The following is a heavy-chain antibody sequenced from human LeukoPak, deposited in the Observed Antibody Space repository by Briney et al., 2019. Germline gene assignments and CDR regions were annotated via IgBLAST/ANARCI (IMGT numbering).Heavy chain of an antibody. Sequence: GASVKVSCKASGYTFTGYYMHWVRQAPGQGLEWMGWINPNSGGTNYAQKFQGRVTMTRDTSISTAYMELSRLRSDDTAVYYCARVGHNCSGGSCTRPFDYWGQGTLVTVSS. D-gene: IGHD2-15*01. CDR3: ARVGHNCSGGSCTRPFDY. CDR1: GYTFTGYY. J-gene: IGHJ4*02. V-gene: IGHV1-2*02. CDR2: INPNSGGT.